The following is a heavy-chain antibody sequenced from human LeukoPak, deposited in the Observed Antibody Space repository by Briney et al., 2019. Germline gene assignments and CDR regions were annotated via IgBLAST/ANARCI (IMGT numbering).Heavy chain of an antibody. J-gene: IGHJ4*02. D-gene: IGHD5-24*01. CDR1: GYTFTPFS. CDR3: ARDAATINFDY. Sequence: GASVKVSCKASGYTFTPFSINWVRQAPGQGLEWMGWINPNTGIPTYAQGFTGRFVFSLDTSVSTAYLHISSLKTEDTAVYYCARDAATINFDYWGQGTLVTVSS. V-gene: IGHV7-4-1*02. CDR2: INPNTGIP.